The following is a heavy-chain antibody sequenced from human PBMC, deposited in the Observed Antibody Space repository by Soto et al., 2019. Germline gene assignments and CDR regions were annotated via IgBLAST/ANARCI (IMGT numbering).Heavy chain of an antibody. D-gene: IGHD3-22*01. V-gene: IGHV4-59*01. CDR3: ARGMFYYDSSGPPRGMDV. Sequence: ASETLSLTCTVSGGSISSYHWSWIRQPPGKGLEWIGYIYYSGSTNYNPSLKSRVTISVDTSKNQFSLKLSSVTAADTAVYYCARGMFYYDSSGPPRGMDVWGQGTTVTVSS. J-gene: IGHJ6*02. CDR1: GGSISSYH. CDR2: IYYSGST.